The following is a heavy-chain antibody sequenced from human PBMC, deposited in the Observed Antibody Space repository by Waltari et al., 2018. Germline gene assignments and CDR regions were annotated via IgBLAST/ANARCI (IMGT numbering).Heavy chain of an antibody. CDR2: INQSGSP. CDR1: GGSFSTYY. CDR3: ARGLAWPFSSGTYSYFDF. J-gene: IGHJ4*02. D-gene: IGHD3-10*01. V-gene: IGHV4-34*01. Sequence: QVQLQQWGAGLLKPSETLSLTCAVYGGSFSTYYWSWFRQPPGKGLEWIGDINQSGSPNYRASLKSRATISLDTSKTQFSLKLTSVTAADTAVYYCARGLAWPFSSGTYSYFDFWGQGSLVAVSS.